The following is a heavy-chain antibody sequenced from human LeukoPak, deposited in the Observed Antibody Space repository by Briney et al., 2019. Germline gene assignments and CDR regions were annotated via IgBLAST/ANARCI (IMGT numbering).Heavy chain of an antibody. J-gene: IGHJ5*02. D-gene: IGHD2-15*01. CDR3: ARGVVVVVAAMYNWFDP. V-gene: IGHV3-74*01. CDR2: INSDGSST. CDR1: GFTFSIYW. Sequence: GGSLRLSXAASGFTFSIYWMHWVRQAPGKGLVWVSRINSDGSSTRYADSVKGRFTISRDNAKNSLYLQMNSLRAEDTAVYYCARGVVVVVAAMYNWFDPWGQGTLVTVSS.